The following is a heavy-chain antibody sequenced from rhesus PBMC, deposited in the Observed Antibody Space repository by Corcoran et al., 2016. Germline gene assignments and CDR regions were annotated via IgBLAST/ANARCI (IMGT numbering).Heavy chain of an antibody. CDR3: ARATSCYFDY. CDR1: GGSISSNW. D-gene: IGHD1-1*01. V-gene: IGHV4-173*01. Sequence: QLQLQESGPGLVKPSETLSLTSAASGGSISSNWWCWIRQPPGKGLEWIGRISGSGGSTSYNPSLKSRVTISTDTSKNQLSLKLISVTAADTAVYYCARATSCYFDYWGQGVLVTVSS. J-gene: IGHJ4*01. CDR2: ISGSGGST.